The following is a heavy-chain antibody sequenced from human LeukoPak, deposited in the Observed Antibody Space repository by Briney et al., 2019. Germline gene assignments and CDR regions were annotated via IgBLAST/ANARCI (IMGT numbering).Heavy chain of an antibody. CDR1: GFTFSSYS. D-gene: IGHD6-13*01. Sequence: PGGSLRLSCAASGFTFSSYSMNWVRQAPGKGLEWVSSISSSSSYIYYADSVKGRFTISRDNAKNSLYLQMNSLRAEDTAVYYCARDSSSWYYFDYWGQGTLVTVSS. CDR2: ISSSSSYI. J-gene: IGHJ4*02. CDR3: ARDSSSWYYFDY. V-gene: IGHV3-21*01.